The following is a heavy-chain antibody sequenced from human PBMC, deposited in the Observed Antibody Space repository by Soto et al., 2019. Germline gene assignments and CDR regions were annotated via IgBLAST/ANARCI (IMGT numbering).Heavy chain of an antibody. V-gene: IGHV3-21*01. J-gene: IGHJ5*02. Sequence: GSXRLSFASSGFTFPSFTMNWVRRAPGKWLEWVSTISSNSAYIYYTDALRGRFTISRDNAKNSLHLQMNSLRAEDTAVYYCTRDASRDSSARGWFDPWGPGTPVTVYS. CDR1: GFTFPSFT. CDR3: TRDASRDSSARGWFDP. CDR2: ISSNSAYI. D-gene: IGHD6-13*01.